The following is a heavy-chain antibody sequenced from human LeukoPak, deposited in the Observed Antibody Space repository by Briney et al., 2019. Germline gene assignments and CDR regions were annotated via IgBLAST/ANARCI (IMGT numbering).Heavy chain of an antibody. V-gene: IGHV3-9*03. D-gene: IGHD6-13*01. CDR3: AKDIGYSSSWYGMDV. J-gene: IGHJ6*04. CDR2: ISWNSGSI. Sequence: SLRLSCAASGFTFDDYAMHWVRQAPGKGLEWVSGISWNSGSIGYADSVEGRFTISRDNAKNSLYLQMNSLRAEDMALYYCAKDIGYSSSWYGMDVWGKGTTVTVSS. CDR1: GFTFDDYA.